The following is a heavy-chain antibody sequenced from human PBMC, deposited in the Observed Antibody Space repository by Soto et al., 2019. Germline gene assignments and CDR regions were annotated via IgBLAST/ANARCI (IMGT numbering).Heavy chain of an antibody. Sequence: QVQLVESGGGVVQPGRSLRLSCAASGFTFSSYGMHWVRQAPGKGLEWVALISFDGSNTYYADSVKGRFTISRDNSQNTLYLQMHSLRAEDTSLYYCGAGQFFSDYWGQGTLVTASS. CDR2: ISFDGSNT. V-gene: IGHV3-30*03. CDR3: GAGQFFSDY. D-gene: IGHD6-13*01. CDR1: GFTFSSYG. J-gene: IGHJ4*02.